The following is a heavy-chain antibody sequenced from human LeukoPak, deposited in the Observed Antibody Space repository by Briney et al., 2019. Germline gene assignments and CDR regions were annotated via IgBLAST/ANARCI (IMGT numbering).Heavy chain of an antibody. V-gene: IGHV5-51*01. J-gene: IGHJ5*02. CDR3: ARLEETMIVDDRENWFDP. D-gene: IGHD3-22*01. Sequence: GESLKISCKGSGYSFTSYWIGWVRQMPGKGLEWMGIIYPGDSDTRYSPSFRGQVTISADKSISTAYLQWSSLKASDTAMYYCARLEETMIVDDRENWFDPWGQGTLVTVSS. CDR2: IYPGDSDT. CDR1: GYSFTSYW.